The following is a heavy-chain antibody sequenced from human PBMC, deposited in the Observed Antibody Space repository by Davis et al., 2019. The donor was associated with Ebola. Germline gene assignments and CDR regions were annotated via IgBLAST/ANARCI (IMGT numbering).Heavy chain of an antibody. Sequence: AASVKVSCKASGYTFSSYDINWVRQATGHALPLIRWMNPKNGNTGYAQKFQGRVTMTMNTSISTAYMELSSLRSEDTAVYYCARDIGEAEFFHHWGQGTLVTVSS. D-gene: IGHD2-15*01. J-gene: IGHJ1*01. CDR3: ARDIGEAEFFHH. V-gene: IGHV1-8*01. CDR1: GYTFSSYD. CDR2: MNPKNGNT.